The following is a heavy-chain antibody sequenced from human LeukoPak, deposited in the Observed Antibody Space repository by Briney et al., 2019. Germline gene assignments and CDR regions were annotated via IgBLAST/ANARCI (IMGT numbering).Heavy chain of an antibody. Sequence: SETLSLTCTVSGGSISSNIYYWVWIRQPPGKGLEWIATIYYSGSTYYNPSLKSRVTISIDTSKNQFSLKLSSVTAADTAVYYCARLNTSPSFDYWGQGTLVTVSS. J-gene: IGHJ4*02. CDR3: ARLNTSPSFDY. D-gene: IGHD2-2*01. CDR2: IYYSGST. CDR1: GGSISSNIYY. V-gene: IGHV4-39*01.